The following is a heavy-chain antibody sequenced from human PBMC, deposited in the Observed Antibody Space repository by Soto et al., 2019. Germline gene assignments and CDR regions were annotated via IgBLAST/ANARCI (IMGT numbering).Heavy chain of an antibody. CDR3: TTASPWYNWNSY. J-gene: IGHJ4*02. Sequence: PGGSLRLSCAASGFTFSDAWMSWVRQAPGKGLEWVGRIKSKTGGGTTDYAAPVKGRFTISRDDSKNTLYLQMNSLKTEDTAVYYSTTASPWYNWNSYWGQGTLVTVSS. V-gene: IGHV3-15*01. CDR1: GFTFSDAW. D-gene: IGHD1-1*01. CDR2: IKSKTGGGTT.